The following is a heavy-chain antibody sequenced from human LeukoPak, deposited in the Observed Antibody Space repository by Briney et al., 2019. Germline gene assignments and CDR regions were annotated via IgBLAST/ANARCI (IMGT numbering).Heavy chain of an antibody. CDR3: ARGPPNWGYDY. J-gene: IGHJ4*02. CDR1: GYTFTSYD. Sequence: ASVKVSCKASGYTFTSYDFNWVRQATGQGPEWMGWMSPNSGDTGYAQKFQDRVTVTRNTSISTAYMELSSLRSDDTAVYYCARGPPNWGYDYWGPGTLVTVSS. V-gene: IGHV1-8*01. D-gene: IGHD7-27*01. CDR2: MSPNSGDT.